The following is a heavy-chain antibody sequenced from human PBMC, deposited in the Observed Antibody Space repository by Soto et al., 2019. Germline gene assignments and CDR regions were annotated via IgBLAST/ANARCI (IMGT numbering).Heavy chain of an antibody. Sequence: QVQLGQSGAEVKKPGASVKVSCKASGYTFTSYYMHWVRQAPGQGLEWMGRINPSGGSTSDAQKFQGRVTMTRDTSTSTVYRELSSLRSEDTAVDYFSRGAIRFFEWLRTGHYGMDVWGQGTTGTVSS. D-gene: IGHD3-3*01. CDR3: SRGAIRFFEWLRTGHYGMDV. CDR1: GYTFTSYY. J-gene: IGHJ6*02. CDR2: INPSGGST. V-gene: IGHV1-46*01.